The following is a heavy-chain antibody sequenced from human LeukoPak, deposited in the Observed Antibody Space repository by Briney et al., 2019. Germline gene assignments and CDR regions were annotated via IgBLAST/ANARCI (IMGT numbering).Heavy chain of an antibody. CDR1: GFTFSSYW. CDR3: AKEGDCSSTSCYIDY. D-gene: IGHD2-2*02. CDR2: IYSDGSST. J-gene: IGHJ4*02. V-gene: IGHV3-74*01. Sequence: GGSLRLSCAASGFTFSSYWMHWVRQPPGEGLVWVSRIYSDGSSTTYADSVKGRFTISRDNAKNTLYLQMNSLRAEDTAVYYCAKEGDCSSTSCYIDYWGQGTLVTVSS.